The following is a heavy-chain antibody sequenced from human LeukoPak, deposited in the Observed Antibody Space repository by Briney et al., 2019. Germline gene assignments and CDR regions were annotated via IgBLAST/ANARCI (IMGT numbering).Heavy chain of an antibody. CDR2: IYSGGST. J-gene: IGHJ6*02. CDR1: GFTVSSNY. CDR3: ARDRPTAMVSYGMDV. V-gene: IGHV3-66*01. Sequence: GGSLRLSCAASGFTVSSNYMSWVRQAPGKGLEWVSVIYSGGSTYYADSVKGRFTISRDNSKNTLNLQMNSLRAEDTAVYYCARDRPTAMVSYGMDVWGQGTTVTVSS. D-gene: IGHD5-18*01.